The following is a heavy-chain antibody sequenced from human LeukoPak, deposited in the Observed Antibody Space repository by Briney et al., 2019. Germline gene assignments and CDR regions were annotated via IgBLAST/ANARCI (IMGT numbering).Heavy chain of an antibody. D-gene: IGHD6-13*01. CDR2: IIPIFGTA. J-gene: IGHJ5*02. CDR1: GGTFSSYA. V-gene: IGHV1-69*13. CDR3: ARDLAAAGSTHPGFDP. Sequence: ASVKVSCKASGGTFSSYATSWVRQAPGQGLEWMGGIIPIFGTANYAQKFQGRVTITADESTSTAYMELSSLRSEDTAVYYCARDLAAAGSTHPGFDPWGQGTLVTVSS.